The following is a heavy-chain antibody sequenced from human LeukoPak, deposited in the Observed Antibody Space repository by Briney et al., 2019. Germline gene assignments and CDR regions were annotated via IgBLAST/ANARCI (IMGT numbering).Heavy chain of an antibody. V-gene: IGHV3-48*02. J-gene: IGHJ4*02. CDR3: ARGERYFYYDSRHYFDY. D-gene: IGHD3-22*01. CDR1: GFTFSSYT. CDR2: ISSSSSSI. Sequence: PGGSLRLSCAASGFTFSSYTLSWVRQAPGKGLEWVSYISSSSSSIYYADSVKGRFTISRDNAKNSLYLQMNSLRDEDTAVYYCARGERYFYYDSRHYFDYWGQGALVTVSS.